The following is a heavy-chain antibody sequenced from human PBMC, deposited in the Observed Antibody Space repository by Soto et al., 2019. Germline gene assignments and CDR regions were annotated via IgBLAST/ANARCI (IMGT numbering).Heavy chain of an antibody. CDR2: IYPGDSDT. J-gene: IGHJ6*03. V-gene: IGHV5-51*01. D-gene: IGHD2-2*02. Sequence: LGESLKISCKGSGYSFTSYWIGWVRQMPGKGLEWMGIIYPGDSDTRYSPSFQGQVTISADKSISTAYLQWSSLKASDTAMYYCARSSYCSSTSCYMAVAYMDVWGKGTTVTVSS. CDR3: ARSSYCSSTSCYMAVAYMDV. CDR1: GYSFTSYW.